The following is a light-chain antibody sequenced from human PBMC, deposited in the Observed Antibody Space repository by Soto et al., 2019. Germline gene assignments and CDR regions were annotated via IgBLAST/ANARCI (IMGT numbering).Light chain of an antibody. CDR3: QQYNNWPPGTWT. J-gene: IGKJ1*01. CDR2: GAS. CDR1: QSVSSS. V-gene: IGKV3-15*01. Sequence: EIVMTQSPATLSVSPGERATLSCRASQSVSSSLAWYQQKPGQAPRLLIHGASTRATGFPGRFSGSGSGTEFTLTISSLQSEDIAVYYCQQYNNWPPGTWTFGQGTKVEIK.